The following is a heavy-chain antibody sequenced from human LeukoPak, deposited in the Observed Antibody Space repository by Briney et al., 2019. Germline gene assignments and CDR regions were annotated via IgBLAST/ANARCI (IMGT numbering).Heavy chain of an antibody. V-gene: IGHV1-2*02. D-gene: IGHD3-9*01. CDR2: IKPHSGAT. Sequence: ASVKVSCKASGYTFTVQYMHWVRQAPGQSLEWSGLIKPHSGATSYAQQYQGRVTMTRDTSINTDSMDLSRLTSDDTAVYYCLTDQARGQGTLVTVS. CDR3: LTDQA. CDR1: GYTFTVQY. J-gene: IGHJ4*02.